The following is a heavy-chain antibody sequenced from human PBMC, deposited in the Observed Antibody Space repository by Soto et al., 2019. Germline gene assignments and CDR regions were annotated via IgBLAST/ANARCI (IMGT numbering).Heavy chain of an antibody. D-gene: IGHD5-18*01. Sequence: ASVKVSCKASGYTFTRDQIHWVRQAPGQGLEWMGMIDPSDGKTNYAQKFQGRVTMPRDTSTSTVYMALSSLRSEDTAIYFCARVMRSLLSITALDTWGQGTLVTVSS. CDR2: IDPSDGKT. V-gene: IGHV1-46*01. J-gene: IGHJ5*02. CDR1: GYTFTRDQ. CDR3: ARVMRSLLSITALDT.